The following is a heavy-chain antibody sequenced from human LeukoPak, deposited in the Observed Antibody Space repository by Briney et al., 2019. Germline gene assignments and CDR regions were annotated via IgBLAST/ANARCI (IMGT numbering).Heavy chain of an antibody. V-gene: IGHV4-59*08. CDR1: GGSISSYY. CDR2: IYYSGST. D-gene: IGHD3-16*01. Sequence: SETLSLTCTVSGGSISSYYWSWIRQPPGKGLEWIGYIYYSGSTNYNPSLKSRVTISVDTSKNQFSLKLSSVTAADTAVYYCARLRQNVWFDYWGQGTLVTVSS. CDR3: ARLRQNVWFDY. J-gene: IGHJ4*02.